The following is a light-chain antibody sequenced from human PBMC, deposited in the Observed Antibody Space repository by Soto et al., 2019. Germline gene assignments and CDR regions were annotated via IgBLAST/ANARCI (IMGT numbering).Light chain of an antibody. Sequence: DIVLTQSPDSLAVSLGERATINCKSSQTLFDSSNNKDYLTWYQQKPGQPPKLLMYWASTREFGVPDRFSGSGSGTDFTLAISILQAEDVAVYFCQQYYSTPRTFGHGTKVEVK. V-gene: IGKV4-1*01. CDR3: QQYYSTPRT. CDR2: WAS. CDR1: QTLFDSSNNKDY. J-gene: IGKJ1*01.